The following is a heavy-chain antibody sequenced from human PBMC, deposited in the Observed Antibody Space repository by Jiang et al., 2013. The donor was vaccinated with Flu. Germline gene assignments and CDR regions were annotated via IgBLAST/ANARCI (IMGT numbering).Heavy chain of an antibody. CDR3: ARINYYGSGSSYYFDY. CDR2: IDWDDDK. CDR1: GFSLSTSGMC. V-gene: IGHV2-70*01. Sequence: TLTCTFSGFSLSTSGMCVSWIRQPPGKALEWLALIDWDDDKYYSTSLKTRLTISKDTSKNQVVLTMTNMDPVDTATYYCARINYYGSGSSYYFDYWGQGTLVTVSS. D-gene: IGHD3-10*01. J-gene: IGHJ4*02.